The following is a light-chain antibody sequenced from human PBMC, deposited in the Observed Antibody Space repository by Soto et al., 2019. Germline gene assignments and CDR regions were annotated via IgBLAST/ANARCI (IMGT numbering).Light chain of an antibody. J-gene: IGKJ4*01. CDR2: GAS. CDR1: QSVGSNS. CDR3: RQYGTARPLT. Sequence: EFVLTQSPGTLSLSPGERATLSCRASQSVGSNSLAWYQQKPGQSPRILIYGASTRATGIPYRFSDSGSGTDFTLTISRLAPEDFAVYDCRQYGTARPLTFGGGTTVEIK. V-gene: IGKV3-20*01.